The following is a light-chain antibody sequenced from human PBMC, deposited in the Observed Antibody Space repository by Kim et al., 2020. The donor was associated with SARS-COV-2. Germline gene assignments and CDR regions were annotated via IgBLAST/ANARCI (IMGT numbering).Light chain of an antibody. CDR2: GNS. CDR1: SSNNGAGYD. CDR3: QSYDSSLSGSV. Sequence: RVNISCTGSSSNNGAGYDVHWYQQLPGTAPKLLIYGNSNRPSGVPDRFSGSKSGTSASLAITGLQAEDEADYYCQSYDSSLSGSVFGGGTQLTVL. J-gene: IGLJ2*01. V-gene: IGLV1-40*01.